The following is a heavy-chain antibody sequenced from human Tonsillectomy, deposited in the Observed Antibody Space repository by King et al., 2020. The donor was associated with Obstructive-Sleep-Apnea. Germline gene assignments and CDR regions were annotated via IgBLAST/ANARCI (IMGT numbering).Heavy chain of an antibody. CDR2: MNPNSGNT. V-gene: IGHV1-8*01. J-gene: IGHJ4*02. D-gene: IGHD4-17*01. Sequence: VQLVQSGAEVKKPGASVKVSCKASGYTFTSYDINWVRQATGQGLEWMGWMNPNSGNTGFAQKFQGRVTMTRNTSISTAYMELSSLRSEDTAGYYCARDYGDYVPFDYWGQGTLVTVSS. CDR1: GYTFTSYD. CDR3: ARDYGDYVPFDY.